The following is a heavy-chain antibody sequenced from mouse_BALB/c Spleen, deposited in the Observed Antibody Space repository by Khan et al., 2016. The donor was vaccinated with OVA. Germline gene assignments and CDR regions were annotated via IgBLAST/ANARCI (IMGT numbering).Heavy chain of an antibody. Sequence: QLQESGAELARPGASVKMSCKASGYIFTSYMIHWVKQRPGQGLEWIGDINPSSDYNNYNQKFKYKATLTADKSSSTAYMQLSSLTSEDSAVYYCARGGYGSFGYWGQGTLVTVSA. J-gene: IGHJ3*01. CDR2: INPSSDYN. CDR1: GYIFTSYM. V-gene: IGHV1-4*01. CDR3: ARGGYGSFGY. D-gene: IGHD1-1*01.